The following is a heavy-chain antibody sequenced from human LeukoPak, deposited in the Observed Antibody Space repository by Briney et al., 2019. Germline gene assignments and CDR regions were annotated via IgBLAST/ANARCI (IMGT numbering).Heavy chain of an antibody. J-gene: IGHJ6*03. CDR3: AKHLGSQSFLSYYMDV. Sequence: GGSLRLSCEASGFTFTRSAMTWVRQAPGKGLDWVSTNADSVKGRFTISRDNSKNTLYLQMNRLRSEDTALYYCAKHLGSQSFLSYYMDVWGEGTAVIVSS. V-gene: IGHV3-23*01. D-gene: IGHD2/OR15-2a*01. CDR1: GFTFTRSA.